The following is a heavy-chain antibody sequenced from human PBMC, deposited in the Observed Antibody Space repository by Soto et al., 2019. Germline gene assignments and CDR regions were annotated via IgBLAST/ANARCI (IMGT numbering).Heavy chain of an antibody. CDR2: IKQDGSEK. J-gene: IGHJ6*03. D-gene: IGHD3-3*01. V-gene: IGHV3-7*01. CDR1: GFTFSSYW. Sequence: GGSLRLSCAASGFTFSSYWMSWVRQAPGKGLEWVANIKQDGSEKYYVDSVKGRFTISRDNAKNSLYLQMNSLRAEDTAVYYWARGGGWTFFGPMDVGGKGTTVTFSS. CDR3: ARGGGWTFFGPMDV.